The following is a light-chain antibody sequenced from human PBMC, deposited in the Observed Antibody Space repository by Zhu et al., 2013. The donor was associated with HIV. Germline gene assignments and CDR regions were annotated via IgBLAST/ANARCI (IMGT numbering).Light chain of an antibody. CDR3: GTWDSSLSAFA. Sequence: QSVLTQPPSVSAAPGQRVTISCSGSSSNIGNNYVSWYQQLPGTAPKLLIYDNSERPSGIPDRFSAFKSAMSATLAITGLETGDEADYYCGTWDSSLSAFAFGGGTKLTVL. J-gene: IGLJ3*02. CDR1: SSNIGNNY. CDR2: DNS. V-gene: IGLV1-51*01.